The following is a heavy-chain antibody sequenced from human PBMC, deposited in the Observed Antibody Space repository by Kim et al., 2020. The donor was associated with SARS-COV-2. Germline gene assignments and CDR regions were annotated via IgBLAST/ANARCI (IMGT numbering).Heavy chain of an antibody. D-gene: IGHD6-6*01. Sequence: ADSVKGRFTISRDNAKNSMYLQMNSLRAEDTAVYYCARDKQLATFVWFDPWGQGTLVTVSS. J-gene: IGHJ5*02. CDR3: ARDKQLATFVWFDP. V-gene: IGHV3-21*01.